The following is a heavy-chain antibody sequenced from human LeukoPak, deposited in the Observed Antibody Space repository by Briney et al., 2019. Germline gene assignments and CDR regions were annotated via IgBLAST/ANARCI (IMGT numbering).Heavy chain of an antibody. CDR2: IYYSGST. D-gene: IGHD3-10*01. V-gene: IGHV4-59*08. J-gene: IGHJ4*02. CDR3: ASWDGSVYYFDY. CDR1: GGSISSYY. Sequence: PSETLSLTCTVSGGSISSYYWSWIRQPPGKGLEWIGYIYYSGSTNYNPSLKSRVTISVDTSKNQFSLKLSSVTAADTAVYYCASWDGSVYYFDYWGQGTLVTVSS.